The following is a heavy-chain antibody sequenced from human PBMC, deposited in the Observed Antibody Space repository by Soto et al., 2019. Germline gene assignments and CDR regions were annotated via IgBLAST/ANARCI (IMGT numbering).Heavy chain of an antibody. CDR2: ISDDGSNT. Sequence: QPGGSLRLSCAASGFTFSSYAMHWVRQAPGKGLEWVAVISDDGSNTYYADSVKGRFTISRDNSKNTLYLQMNSLRAEDTAVYYCARPRQNAFDIWGQGTMVTVSS. CDR3: ARPRQNAFDI. CDR1: GFTFSSYA. J-gene: IGHJ3*02. V-gene: IGHV3-30-3*01.